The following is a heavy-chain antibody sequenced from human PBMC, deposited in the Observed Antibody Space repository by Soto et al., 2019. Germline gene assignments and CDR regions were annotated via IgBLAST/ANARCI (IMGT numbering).Heavy chain of an antibody. V-gene: IGHV1-69*12. CDR3: ARDNDRLQLGGNYYYIPDA. CDR2: IIPLFRTP. Sequence: QVQLVQSGAEMKEPGSSVKVSCKTSGGTFSSSAISWLRQAPGQGLEWMGGIIPLFRTPDYAQKFQGRVTIAADESTSTAYMELSSLRSEDTAVYYCARDNDRLQLGGNYYYIPDAWGQGTTITVPS. CDR1: GGTFSSSA. J-gene: IGHJ6*02. D-gene: IGHD4-4*01.